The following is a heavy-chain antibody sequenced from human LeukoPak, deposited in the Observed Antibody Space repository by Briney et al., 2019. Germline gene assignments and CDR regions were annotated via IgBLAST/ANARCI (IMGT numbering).Heavy chain of an antibody. J-gene: IGHJ4*02. V-gene: IGHV3-9*03. D-gene: IGHD3-16*01. CDR1: GFTFDDYA. CDR3: AKGAARLSLFTSFDY. CDR2: ISWNSGSI. Sequence: GRSLRLSCAASGFTFDDYAMHWVRQAPGTGLEWVSGISWNSGSIGYADSAKGRFTISRDNAKNSLYLQMNSLRPEDMALYYCAKGAARLSLFTSFDYWGQGTLVTVSS.